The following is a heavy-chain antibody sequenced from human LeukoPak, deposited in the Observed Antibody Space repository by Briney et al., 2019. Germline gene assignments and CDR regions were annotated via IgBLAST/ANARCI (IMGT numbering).Heavy chain of an antibody. D-gene: IGHD6-6*01. CDR2: ISGSGRST. CDR1: GFTFSTYA. CDR3: AKILADSSSGY. J-gene: IGHJ4*02. V-gene: IGHV3-23*01. Sequence: PGGSLRLSCETSGFTFSTYAMTWVRQAPGKGLEWVSSISGSGRSTYYADSVKGRFTVSRDNSRNTLFLQMNSLRVEETAVYYCAKILADSSSGYWGQGTLVTVSS.